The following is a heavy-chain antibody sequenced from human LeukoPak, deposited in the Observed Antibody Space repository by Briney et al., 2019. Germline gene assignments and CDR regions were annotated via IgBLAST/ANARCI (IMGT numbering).Heavy chain of an antibody. D-gene: IGHD3-10*01. Sequence: GGSLRLSCAASGFIFSNYAMSWVRQAPGKGLEWVSGISGSGGSTVYADSVKGRFTISRDNSKNIMYLQMNSLRAEDTAVYYCARDGSGYDDAFDIWGQGTMVTVSS. CDR2: ISGSGGST. CDR1: GFIFSNYA. CDR3: ARDGSGYDDAFDI. J-gene: IGHJ3*02. V-gene: IGHV3-23*01.